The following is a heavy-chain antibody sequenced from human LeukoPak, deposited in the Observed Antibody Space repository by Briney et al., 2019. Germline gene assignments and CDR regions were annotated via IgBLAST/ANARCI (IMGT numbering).Heavy chain of an antibody. V-gene: IGHV4-38-2*01. CDR3: ARALGSCSSTSCLYYFDY. CDR2: IYHSGST. CDR1: GYSISSGYY. D-gene: IGHD2-2*01. Sequence: KPSETLSLTCAVSGYSISSGYYWGWIRPRPGKGLEWIGRIYHSGSTYYNPSLKSRVTISVDTSKNQFSLKLSSVTAADTAVYYCARALGSCSSTSCLYYFDYWGQGALVTVSS. J-gene: IGHJ4*02.